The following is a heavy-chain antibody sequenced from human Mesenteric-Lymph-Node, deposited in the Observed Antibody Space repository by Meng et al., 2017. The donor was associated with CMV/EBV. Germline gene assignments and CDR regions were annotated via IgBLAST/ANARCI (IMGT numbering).Heavy chain of an antibody. CDR1: GGSISSSSHY. J-gene: IGHJ6*02. CDR3: ARDQGRYYYYYGMDV. V-gene: IGHV4-39*07. CDR2: IYYSGHS. Sequence: SETLSLTCTVSGGSISSSSHYWGWIRQPPGKGLEWIGSIYYSGHSYYNPSLNSRVTISVDTSKNQFSLKLSSVTAADTAVYYCARDQGRYYYYYGMDVWGQGTTVTVSS.